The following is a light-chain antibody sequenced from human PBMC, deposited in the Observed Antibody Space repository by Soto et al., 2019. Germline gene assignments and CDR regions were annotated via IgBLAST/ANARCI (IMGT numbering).Light chain of an antibody. V-gene: IGLV2-14*01. CDR1: RSDSGSYNY. J-gene: IGLJ1*01. CDR2: GAS. Sequence: QSSLTQPASVSWSPGQSITISCSGTRSDSGSYNYVAWYQPFPRKTPKILTYGASNPPSGVSSRFSGSKSGNTASLTISRLQAEDEADYYCISYTGSSTSYVFGSGTKGTVL. CDR3: ISYTGSSTSYV.